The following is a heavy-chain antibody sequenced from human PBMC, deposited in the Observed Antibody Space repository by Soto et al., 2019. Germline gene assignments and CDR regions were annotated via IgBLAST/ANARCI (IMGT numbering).Heavy chain of an antibody. CDR1: GFSLTSGVG. CDR3: AHIDPEIVTVGGHGGFDY. Sequence: QITLKESGPTLVRPPQTLTLTCTFSGFSLTSGVGVGWIRQPPGKALEWLALIYWDDDKRYSPSLKNRLTITKDTSKNQVVLTMTNVGPVDTATYFCAHIDPEIVTVGGHGGFDYWGQGTLVTVSP. D-gene: IGHD5-12*01. J-gene: IGHJ4*02. V-gene: IGHV2-5*02. CDR2: IYWDDDK.